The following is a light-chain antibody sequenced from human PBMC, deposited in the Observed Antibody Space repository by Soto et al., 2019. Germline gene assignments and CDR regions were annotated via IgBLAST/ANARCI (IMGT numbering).Light chain of an antibody. CDR2: GAS. V-gene: IGKV3-20*01. Sequence: EIVVTQSPGTLSLSPGERAPLSCRASQSISSNYLAWYQQKPGQAPRLLIYGASSRATGIPDRFSGSGSGADVPLTISRLEPEDFAVYYCQQYGSSQWTFGQGTKVEIK. J-gene: IGKJ1*01. CDR1: QSISSNY. CDR3: QQYGSSQWT.